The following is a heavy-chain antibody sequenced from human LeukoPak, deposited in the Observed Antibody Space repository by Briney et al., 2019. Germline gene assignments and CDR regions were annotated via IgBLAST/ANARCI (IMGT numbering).Heavy chain of an antibody. J-gene: IGHJ4*02. D-gene: IGHD6-13*01. CDR3: ASSKIAAAGTMLLFDS. CDR2: INHSGST. CDR1: GGSFSGYY. V-gene: IGHV4-34*01. Sequence: PSETLSLTCAVYGGSFSGYYWIWIRHPPGKGLEWIGEINHSGSTNYNPSLKSRVTISVDTSKNQFSLKLSSVTAADTAVYYCASSKIAAAGTMLLFDSWGQGTLVTVSS.